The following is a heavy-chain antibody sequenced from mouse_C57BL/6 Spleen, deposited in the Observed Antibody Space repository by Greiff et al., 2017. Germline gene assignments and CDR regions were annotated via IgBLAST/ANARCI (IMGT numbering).Heavy chain of an antibody. CDR1: GYTFTSYW. J-gene: IGHJ1*03. CDR2: IYPGNSDT. D-gene: IGHD2-4*01. V-gene: IGHV1-5*01. CDR3: TRGRLRDWYFDV. Sequence: EVQLQQSGTVLARPGASVKMSCKTSGYTFTSYWMHWVKQRPGQGLEWIGAIYPGNSDTSYNQKFKGKAKLTAVTSASTAYMELSSLTNEDSAVYYCTRGRLRDWYFDVWGTGTTVTVSS.